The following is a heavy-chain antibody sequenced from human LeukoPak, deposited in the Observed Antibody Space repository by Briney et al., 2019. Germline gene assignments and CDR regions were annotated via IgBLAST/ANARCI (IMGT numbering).Heavy chain of an antibody. J-gene: IGHJ4*02. Sequence: GRSLRLSCEASGFTFSSYAMHWVRQAPGEGLEWVSIISYDAGYKYYADSVKGRFAISRDNSNNTLYLQMDSLRAEDTAVYYCAKEVEYWGQGTLVTVSS. V-gene: IGHV3-30*09. CDR1: GFTFSSYA. CDR3: AKEVEY. CDR2: ISYDAGYK.